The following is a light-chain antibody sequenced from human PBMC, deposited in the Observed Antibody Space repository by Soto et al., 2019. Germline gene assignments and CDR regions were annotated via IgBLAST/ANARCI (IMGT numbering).Light chain of an antibody. CDR1: QSIRGW. CDR3: HQYHSCSPWT. Sequence: DIQRTQSPSTLSASVVHRVTITCRASQSIRGWSAWYQQKPGKAPNLLIYDASRVKSGVPSRFSGRGSWTEFPLTITSLPPDDFATCYCHQYHSCSPWTFGQGLKVEVK. CDR2: DAS. J-gene: IGKJ1*01. V-gene: IGKV1-5*01.